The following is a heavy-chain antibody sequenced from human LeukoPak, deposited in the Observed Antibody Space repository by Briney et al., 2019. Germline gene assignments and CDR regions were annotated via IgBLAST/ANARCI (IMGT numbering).Heavy chain of an antibody. CDR2: IHGGGDIT. CDR3: AKALSSSYYYFDL. CDR1: GFTFSNYA. J-gene: IGHJ2*01. D-gene: IGHD3-16*02. Sequence: GGSLRLSCAASGFTFSNYAMNWVRQAPEKGLEWVSTIHGGGDITYYADSVKGRCTISRDNPRNTLYLQMNSLRAEDTAVYYCAKALSSSYYYFDLGGRGTLVTVSS. V-gene: IGHV3-23*01.